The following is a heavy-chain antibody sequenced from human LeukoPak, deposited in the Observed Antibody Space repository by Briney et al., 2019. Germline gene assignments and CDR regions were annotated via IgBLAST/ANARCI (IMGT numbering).Heavy chain of an antibody. CDR2: ISGSGGST. D-gene: IGHD6-19*01. CDR3: AKAPTYSSGWYYFDY. V-gene: IGHV3-23*01. Sequence: GGSLRLSCAASGFTFSSYGMHWVRQAPGKGLEWVSAISGSGGSTYYADSVKGRFTISRDNSKNTLYLQMNSLRAEDTAVYYCAKAPTYSSGWYYFDYWGQGTLVTVSS. CDR1: GFTFSSYG. J-gene: IGHJ4*02.